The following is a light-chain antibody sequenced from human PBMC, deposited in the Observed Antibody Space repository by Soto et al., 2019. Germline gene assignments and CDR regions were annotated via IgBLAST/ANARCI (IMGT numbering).Light chain of an antibody. Sequence: IVLTQSPATLSLYTGERATLSCWTSQSVSVSLSWYQQKPGQAPRLLIHDRYNRATGIPARFSASGSGTDFTLTISSLEPDDFAVYYCQQRTSEPPGLTFGGGTMVDIK. V-gene: IGKV3-11*01. J-gene: IGKJ4*01. CDR3: QQRTSEPPGLT. CDR2: DRY. CDR1: QSVSVS.